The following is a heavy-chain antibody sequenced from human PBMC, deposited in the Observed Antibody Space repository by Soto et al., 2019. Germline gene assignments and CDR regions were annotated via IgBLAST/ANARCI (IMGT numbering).Heavy chain of an antibody. CDR2: ISGSGGST. CDR1: GFTFSSYA. J-gene: IGHJ4*02. CDR3: AKGDYYDSSGYYDY. D-gene: IGHD3-22*01. V-gene: IGHV3-23*01. Sequence: GSLRLSCAASGFTFSSYAMSWVRQATGKGLEWVSAISGSGGSTYYADSVKGRFTISRDNSKSTLYLQMNSLRAEDTAVYYCAKGDYYDSSGYYDYWGQGTLVTVSS.